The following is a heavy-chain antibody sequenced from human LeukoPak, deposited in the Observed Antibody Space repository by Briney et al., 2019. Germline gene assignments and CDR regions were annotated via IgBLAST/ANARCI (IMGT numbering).Heavy chain of an antibody. D-gene: IGHD6-19*01. CDR3: ARGHEDSSGWYSSFDY. CDR1: GFTFHSYS. CDR2: ISGSGGSP. J-gene: IGHJ4*02. Sequence: GGSLRLSCAASGFTFHSYSMGWVRQAPGRGLEWVSAISGSGGSPYFADSVKGRFTISRDNSKSTLYLQMSSLRAEDTAVYYCARGHEDSSGWYSSFDYWGQGTLVTVSS. V-gene: IGHV3-23*01.